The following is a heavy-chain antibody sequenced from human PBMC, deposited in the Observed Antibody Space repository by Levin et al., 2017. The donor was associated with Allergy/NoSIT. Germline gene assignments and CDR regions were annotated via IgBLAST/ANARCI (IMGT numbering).Heavy chain of an antibody. V-gene: IGHV3-74*01. Sequence: GGSLRLSCAASGFTFSRRWMHWVRQAPGKGLEWVSQINNDGSSTNYADSVKGRFAISRDDAKNSVYLQMNSLRDEDTAVYYCARDQGLAWGQGVLVTVSS. CDR3: ARDQGLA. CDR2: INNDGSST. J-gene: IGHJ5*02. CDR1: GFTFSRRW.